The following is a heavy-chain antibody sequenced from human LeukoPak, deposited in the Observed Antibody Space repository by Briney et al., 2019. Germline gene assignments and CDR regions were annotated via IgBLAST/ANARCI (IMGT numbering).Heavy chain of an antibody. CDR2: IYHSGST. CDR1: GGSISSYY. CDR3: ARDYPQGVVVINRYFDL. V-gene: IGHV4-59*01. J-gene: IGHJ2*01. D-gene: IGHD3-22*01. Sequence: SETLSLTCTVSGGSISSYYWSWIRQPPGKGLEWIGYIYHSGSTNYNPSLKSRVTISVDTSKNQFSLKLSSVTAADTAVYYCARDYPQGVVVINRYFDLWGRGTLVTVSS.